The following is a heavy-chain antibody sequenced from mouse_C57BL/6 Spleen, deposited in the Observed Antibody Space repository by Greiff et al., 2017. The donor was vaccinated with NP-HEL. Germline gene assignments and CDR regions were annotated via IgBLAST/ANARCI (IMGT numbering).Heavy chain of an antibody. CDR2: INPGSGGT. CDR1: GYAFTNYL. D-gene: IGHD2-4*01. CDR3: ARDGDYDYAWYFDV. J-gene: IGHJ1*03. Sequence: QVQLQQSGAELVRPGTSVKVSCKASGYAFTNYLIEWVKQRPGQDLEWIGVINPGSGGTNYNEKFKGKATLTADKSSSTAYMQLSSLTSEDSAVYFCARDGDYDYAWYFDVWGTGTTVTVSS. V-gene: IGHV1-54*01.